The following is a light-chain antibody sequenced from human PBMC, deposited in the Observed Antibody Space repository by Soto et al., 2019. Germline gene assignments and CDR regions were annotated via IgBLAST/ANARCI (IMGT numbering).Light chain of an antibody. CDR1: QSVSSSF. CDR3: QQYGSSPLYT. Sequence: EIVLTQSPATLSLSPGERGTLSCRASQSVSSSFLAWYQQKPGQAPRLLIYATSNRATGIPDRFSGSGSGTDFTLTISRLEPEDSAVYYCQQYGSSPLYTFGQGTKLEIK. J-gene: IGKJ2*01. V-gene: IGKV3-20*01. CDR2: ATS.